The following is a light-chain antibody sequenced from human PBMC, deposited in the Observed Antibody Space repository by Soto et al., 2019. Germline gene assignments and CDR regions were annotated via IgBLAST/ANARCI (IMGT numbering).Light chain of an antibody. CDR1: QSVSSN. CDR2: GAS. CDR3: QQFNNWPPWT. V-gene: IGKV3-15*01. J-gene: IGKJ1*01. Sequence: EIVLTQSPATLSLSPGERASLSCRASQSVSSNVAWYQQRPGQAPRLLIYGASTRATGIPARFSGSGSGTEFTLTISSLQSEDFAVYYCQQFNNWPPWTFGQGTKVDNK.